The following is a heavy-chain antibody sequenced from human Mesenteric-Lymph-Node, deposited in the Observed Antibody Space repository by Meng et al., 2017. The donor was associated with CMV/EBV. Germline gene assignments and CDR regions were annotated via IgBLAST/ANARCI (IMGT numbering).Heavy chain of an antibody. V-gene: IGHV3-30*02. Sequence: GESLKISCAASGFTFSSYGMHWVRQAPGKGLEWVAFIRYDGSNKYYADSVKGRFTISRDNSKNTLYLQMNSLRVEDTAVYYCARERIPGYYYGMDVWGQGTTVTVSS. D-gene: IGHD2-15*01. CDR3: ARERIPGYYYGMDV. CDR2: IRYDGSNK. CDR1: GFTFSSYG. J-gene: IGHJ6*02.